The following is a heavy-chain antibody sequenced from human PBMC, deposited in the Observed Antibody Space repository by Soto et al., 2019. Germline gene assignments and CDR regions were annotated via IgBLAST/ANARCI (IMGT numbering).Heavy chain of an antibody. CDR1: GYTFTDYY. CDR2: INPDSGGT. Sequence: ASVKVSCKASGYTFTDYYMHWVRQAPGQGLEWMGWINPDSGGTNYAQKFQGRVTMTRDTSISTAYMELSRLRSDDTAVYYCARSPMVAATSIDYCGQGTLVTVSS. D-gene: IGHD2-15*01. V-gene: IGHV1-2*02. J-gene: IGHJ4*02. CDR3: ARSPMVAATSIDY.